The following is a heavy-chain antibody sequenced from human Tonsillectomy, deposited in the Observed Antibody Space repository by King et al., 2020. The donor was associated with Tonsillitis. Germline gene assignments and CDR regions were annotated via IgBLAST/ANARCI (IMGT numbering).Heavy chain of an antibody. CDR2: LYDNENT. CDR1: GGSISGGEYY. Sequence: VQLQESGPGLVKPSQTLSLTCTVSGGSISGGEYYLSWIRQHPGKGLEGIGYLYDNENTFYNPSLNSRLTISLDTAKNQFSLKLSSVTAADTAVYYCVRYEGGVFDPWGQGTLVTVSS. J-gene: IGHJ5*02. CDR3: VRYEGGVFDP. D-gene: IGHD2-15*01. V-gene: IGHV4-31*03.